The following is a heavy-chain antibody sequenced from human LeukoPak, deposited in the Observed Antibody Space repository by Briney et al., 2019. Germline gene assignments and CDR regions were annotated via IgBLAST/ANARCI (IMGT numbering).Heavy chain of an antibody. V-gene: IGHV3-48*03. CDR3: AREIFTYGSDF. J-gene: IGHJ4*02. D-gene: IGHD2/OR15-2a*01. CDR1: GFTFSSYE. CDR2: ISSSGSII. Sequence: GGSLRLSCAASGFTFSSYEMNWVRQAPGKGLEWVSYISSSGSIIYYADSVKGRFTISRDNAKNSLYLQMSSLRAEDTAVYYCAREIFTYGSDFWAQGTLVTVSS.